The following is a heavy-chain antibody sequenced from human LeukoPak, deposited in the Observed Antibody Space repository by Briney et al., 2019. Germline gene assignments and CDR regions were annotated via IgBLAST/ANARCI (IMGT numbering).Heavy chain of an antibody. CDR2: INTDGSRT. Sequence: GGSLRLSCAGSGFTFSNYWGHWVRQAPGKGLVGVSRINTDGSRTDYADSVRGRFTISRDNAKNTLALQMNSLTAKDTAVYYCVRSMSGRNDFWGQGTLVTVSS. D-gene: IGHD3-3*01. CDR3: VRSMSGRNDF. J-gene: IGHJ4*02. V-gene: IGHV3-74*01. CDR1: GFTFSNYW.